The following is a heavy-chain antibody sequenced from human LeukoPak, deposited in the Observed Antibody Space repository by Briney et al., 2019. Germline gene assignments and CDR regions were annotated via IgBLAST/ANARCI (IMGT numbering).Heavy chain of an antibody. CDR3: ATGFTLRDFWTPYDY. CDR1: GYTLTELS. J-gene: IGHJ4*02. V-gene: IGHV1-24*01. D-gene: IGHD3/OR15-3a*01. CDR2: FDPEDGET. Sequence: GASVKVSCKVSGYTLTELSMHWVRQAPGKGREWMGGFDPEDGETIYAQKFQGRVTMTEDTSTDTAYMELSSLSSEDTAVYYCATGFTLRDFWTPYDYWGQGTLVTVSS.